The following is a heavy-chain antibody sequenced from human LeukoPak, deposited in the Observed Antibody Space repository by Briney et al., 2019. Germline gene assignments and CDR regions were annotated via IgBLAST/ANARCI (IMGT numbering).Heavy chain of an antibody. CDR2: INHSGST. CDR3: ARVGRGVAATPNWFDP. J-gene: IGHJ5*02. CDR1: GGSFSGYY. Sequence: SEILSLTCAVYGGSFSGYYWSWIRQPPGKGLEWIGEINHSGSTNYNPSLKSRVTISVDTSKNQFPLKLSSVTAADTAVYYCARVGRGVAATPNWFDPWGQGTLVTVSS. D-gene: IGHD2-15*01. V-gene: IGHV4-34*01.